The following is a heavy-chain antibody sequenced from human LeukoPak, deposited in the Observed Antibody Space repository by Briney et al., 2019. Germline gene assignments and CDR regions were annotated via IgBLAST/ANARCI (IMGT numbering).Heavy chain of an antibody. CDR2: ISGSGDST. CDR3: SRGAGSSGYSRFEY. D-gene: IGHD3-22*01. J-gene: IGHJ4*02. V-gene: IGHV3-23*01. CDR1: GLTFRSNA. Sequence: GSLRLSCAGSGLTFRSNAMTCARHAPGQGREGVASISGSGDSTYYADSVKGRFTISRDNSKNTLYLQMNSLRVEDTAVYYCSRGAGSSGYSRFEYWGQGTLVTVSS.